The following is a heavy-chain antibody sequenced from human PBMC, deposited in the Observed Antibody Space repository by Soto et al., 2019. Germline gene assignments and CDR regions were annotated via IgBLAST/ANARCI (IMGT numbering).Heavy chain of an antibody. D-gene: IGHD4-4*01. V-gene: IGHV1-69*01. CDR2: IMPVFGTT. CDR3: ARGTLTDDAFDI. CDR1: GGTFSSYA. J-gene: IGHJ3*02. Sequence: QVQLVQSGAEGKKPGSSVKVSCKASGGTFSSYAISWVRQAPGQGLEWMGGIMPVFGTTNNAQKFQGRVTITADESTSTAYMELSSLRSEDTAVYYCARGTLTDDAFDIWGQGTMVTVSS.